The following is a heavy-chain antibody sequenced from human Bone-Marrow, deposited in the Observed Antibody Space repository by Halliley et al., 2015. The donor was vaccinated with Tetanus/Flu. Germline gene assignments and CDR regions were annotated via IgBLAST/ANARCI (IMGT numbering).Heavy chain of an antibody. D-gene: IGHD6-19*01. CDR1: GGSISRYY. CDR3: ASHSGWANFDY. CDR2: IYYSENT. V-gene: IGHV4-59*01. Sequence: TLSLTCTVSGGSISRYYWSWLRQSPGRGLGWIGYIYYSENTNYNPSLKRRATISVDTSKNQFSLRLTSVTAADTAVYYCASHSGWANFDYWGQGILVNVSS. J-gene: IGHJ4*02.